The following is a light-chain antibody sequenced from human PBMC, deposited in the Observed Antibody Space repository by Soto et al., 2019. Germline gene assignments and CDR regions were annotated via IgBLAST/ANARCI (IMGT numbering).Light chain of an antibody. CDR1: QSVSSD. V-gene: IGKV3-20*01. CDR2: GAS. J-gene: IGKJ4*01. Sequence: EIVMTQSPATLSVSPGERATLSCRASQSVSSDLVWYQQKAGQAPRLLIYGASSRATGIPDRFSGSGSGTDFTLTISRLEPEDFEVYYCQQYGSSPLTLGGGTKVDIK. CDR3: QQYGSSPLT.